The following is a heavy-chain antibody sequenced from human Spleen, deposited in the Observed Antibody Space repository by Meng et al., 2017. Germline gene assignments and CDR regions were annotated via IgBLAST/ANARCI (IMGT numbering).Heavy chain of an antibody. CDR1: GYTFAAYW. CDR3: ARDEDISAAGKLFGDY. J-gene: IGHJ4*02. D-gene: IGHD6-13*01. Sequence: LVQFGAEVKKPGASVNLSCKPSGYTFAAYWIHWLRQAPGQGLEWMGRIDPNNDHTQYAQNFQGRVTMTSDTSISTVYMELNGLRSDDTAVYYCARDEDISAAGKLFGDYWGQGTLVTVSS. V-gene: IGHV1-2*06. CDR2: IDPNNDHT.